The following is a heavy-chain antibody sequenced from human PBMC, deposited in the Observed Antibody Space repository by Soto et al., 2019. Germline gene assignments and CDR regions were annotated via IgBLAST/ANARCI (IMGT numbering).Heavy chain of an antibody. J-gene: IGHJ6*02. D-gene: IGHD3-10*01. CDR2: IYYSGST. CDR1: GGSISSYY. CDR3: GRHLVLLWFGELTLSGMAV. V-gene: IGHV4-59*08. Sequence: SETLSLTCTVSGGSISSYYWSWIRQPPGKGLEWIGYIYYSGSTNYNPSLKSRVTISVDTSKNQFSLKLSSVTAADTAVYYCGRHLVLLWFGELTLSGMAVWGQGTTVTVSS.